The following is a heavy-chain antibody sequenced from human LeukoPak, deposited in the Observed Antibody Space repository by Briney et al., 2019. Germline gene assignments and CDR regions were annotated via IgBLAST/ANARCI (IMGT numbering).Heavy chain of an antibody. CDR3: ARGAAVPYYYYGMDV. V-gene: IGHV1-18*01. Sequence: ASVKVSCKASGYTFTSYGISWVRQAPGQGLESMGWISAYNGDTNYAQKLQGRVTIPKDTSTSTAYMELRSLRSDHTAVYYCARGAAVPYYYYGMDVWGQGTTVTVS. CDR2: ISAYNGDT. CDR1: GYTFTSYG. J-gene: IGHJ6*02. D-gene: IGHD6-13*01.